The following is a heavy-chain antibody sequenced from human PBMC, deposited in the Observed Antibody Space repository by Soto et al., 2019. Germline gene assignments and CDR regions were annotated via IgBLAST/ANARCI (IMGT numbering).Heavy chain of an antibody. V-gene: IGHV3-21*06. J-gene: IGHJ6*02. CDR2: ISRTGSYS. Sequence: EVQLVESGGGLVKPGGSLRLSCAASGFTFKNYDMSWVRQAAGGGLEWVASISRTGSYSSYADSVQGRFTISRDGAKNSLYLQMNSLTAGDTAVYYCAKSPFVVVAGYGLDVWGQGTTVTVSS. CDR1: GFTFKNYD. D-gene: IGHD3-3*01. CDR3: AKSPFVVVAGYGLDV.